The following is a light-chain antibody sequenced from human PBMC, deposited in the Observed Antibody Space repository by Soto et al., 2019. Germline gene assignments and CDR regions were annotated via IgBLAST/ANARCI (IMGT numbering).Light chain of an antibody. V-gene: IGLV1-47*01. J-gene: IGLJ2*01. CDR3: GAWDGSLSGVV. CDR2: RNN. Sequence: QSVLTQPPSASGTPGQRVTISCSGSSSNIGSNYVYWYQQLPGTAPKVLIYRNNQRPSGVPDRFSGSKSGTSASLAISGLRAEEGADYYLGAWDGSLSGVVFGGGTKLTVL. CDR1: SSNIGSNY.